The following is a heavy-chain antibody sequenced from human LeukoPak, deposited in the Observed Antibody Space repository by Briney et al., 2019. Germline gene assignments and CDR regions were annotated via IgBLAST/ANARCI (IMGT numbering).Heavy chain of an antibody. CDR2: IYSDNT. D-gene: IGHD4/OR15-4a*01. CDR3: ARRAGAYSHPYDY. J-gene: IGHJ4*02. CDR1: GFTVSSNS. V-gene: IGHV3-53*01. Sequence: GGSLRLSCTVSGFTVSSNSMSWVRQAPGKGLEWVSFIYSDNTHYSDSVKGRFTISRDNSKNTLYLQMKSLRAEDTTVYYCARRAGAYSHPYDYWGQGTLVTVSS.